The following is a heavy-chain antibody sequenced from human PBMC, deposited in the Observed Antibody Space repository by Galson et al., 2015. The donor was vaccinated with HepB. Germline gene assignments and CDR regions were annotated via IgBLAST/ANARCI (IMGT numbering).Heavy chain of an antibody. CDR2: INVGNGNT. Sequence: SVKVSCKASGYTFTSYAMHWVRQAPGQGLEWMGCINVGNGNTKYSQKFQGRVTITRDTSATTAYMELSSLRSEDTAVYYCARVLSVRGSDYYYHGMDVWGQGTTVTVSS. CDR3: ARVLSVRGSDYYYHGMDV. D-gene: IGHD3-10*01. V-gene: IGHV1-3*01. J-gene: IGHJ6*02. CDR1: GYTFTSYA.